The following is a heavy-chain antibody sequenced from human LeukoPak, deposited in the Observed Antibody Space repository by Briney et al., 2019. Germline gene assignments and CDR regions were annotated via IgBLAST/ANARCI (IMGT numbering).Heavy chain of an antibody. CDR1: GFTFSAFR. V-gene: IGHV3-30-3*01. D-gene: IGHD2-2*01. CDR2: ISNDGTNK. Sequence: GGSLRLSCAASGFTFSAFRLHWVRQAPGKGLVWVAVISNDGTNKYYPDSVKGRFTISRDNSKNTLYLQMNSLRAEDTAVYYCARAPNGVYCTSSSCHLDYWGQGTLVTVSS. J-gene: IGHJ4*02. CDR3: ARAPNGVYCTSSSCHLDY.